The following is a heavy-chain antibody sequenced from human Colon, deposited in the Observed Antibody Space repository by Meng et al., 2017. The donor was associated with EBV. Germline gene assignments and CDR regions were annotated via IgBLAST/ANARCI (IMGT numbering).Heavy chain of an antibody. V-gene: IGHV4-4*02. Sequence: QVQQQESGPGRVKPSXXXXLTCAVSGGSISSSNWWSWVRQPPGKGLEWIGEIYHSGSTNYNPSLKSRVTISVDTSKNQFSLKLSSVTAADTAVYYCARGPTTYFDYWGQVTLVTVSS. J-gene: IGHJ4*02. D-gene: IGHD4-17*01. CDR3: ARGPTTYFDY. CDR2: IYHSGST. CDR1: GGSISSSNW.